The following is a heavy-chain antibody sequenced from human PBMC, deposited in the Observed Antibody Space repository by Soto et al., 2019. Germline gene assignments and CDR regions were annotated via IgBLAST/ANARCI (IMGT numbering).Heavy chain of an antibody. CDR3: AKDCGIVVVPAAVGDAFDI. D-gene: IGHD2-2*01. CDR2: ISGSGGST. J-gene: IGHJ3*02. V-gene: IGHV3-23*01. CDR1: GFTFSSYA. Sequence: GGSLRLSCAASGFTFSSYAMSWVRQAPGKGLEWVSAISGSGGSTYYADSVKGRFTISRDNSKNTLYLQMNSLRAEDTAVYYCAKDCGIVVVPAAVGDAFDIWGQGTMVTVSS.